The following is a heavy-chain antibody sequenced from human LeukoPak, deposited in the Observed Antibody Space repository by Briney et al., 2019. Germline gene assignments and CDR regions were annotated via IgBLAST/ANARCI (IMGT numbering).Heavy chain of an antibody. CDR3: ARGGVNDFWSGYYTGIGDYYYMDV. D-gene: IGHD3-3*01. CDR2: ISASGGRT. Sequence: GGSLRLSCAASGFTFSSYAMTWVRQAPGKGLEWVSSISASGGRTFYADSVKGRFTISRDNSKNTLYLQMNSLRAEDTAVYYCARGGVNDFWSGYYTGIGDYYYMDVWGKGTTVTVSS. CDR1: GFTFSSYA. V-gene: IGHV3-23*01. J-gene: IGHJ6*03.